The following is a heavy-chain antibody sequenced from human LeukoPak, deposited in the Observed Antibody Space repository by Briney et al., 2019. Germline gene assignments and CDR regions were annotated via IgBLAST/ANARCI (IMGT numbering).Heavy chain of an antibody. Sequence: GGSLRLSCAASGFTFSSYDMHWVRQATGKGLEWVSAIGTAGGTYYPGSVKGRFTISRENAKNSLYLQMNSLRAGDTAVYYCARGPSSWSYYYYYGMDVWGQGTTVTVSS. J-gene: IGHJ6*02. CDR3: ARGPSSWSYYYYYGMDV. V-gene: IGHV3-13*01. CDR1: GFTFSSYD. CDR2: IGTAGGT. D-gene: IGHD6-13*01.